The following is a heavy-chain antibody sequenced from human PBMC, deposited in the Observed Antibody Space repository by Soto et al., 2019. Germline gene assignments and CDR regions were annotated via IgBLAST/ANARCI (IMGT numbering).Heavy chain of an antibody. D-gene: IGHD2-8*02. CDR2: ILVDGRT. J-gene: IGHJ3*02. CDR1: GFICSSYD. CDR3: AKATATGGGAFDI. Sequence: GESLKISCAASGFICSSYDMSWVRQAPGKGLEWVSTILVDGRTFYVDSVKGRLTISRDNSKNTVYLQMNSLTAGDTAQYYCAKATATGGGAFDICGQGTMVTVSS. V-gene: IGHV3-23*01.